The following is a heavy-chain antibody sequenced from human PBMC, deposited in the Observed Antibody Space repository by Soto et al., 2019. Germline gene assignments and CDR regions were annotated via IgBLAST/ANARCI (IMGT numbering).Heavy chain of an antibody. CDR3: AREMLTTVTTPFDY. CDR1: GFTFSSYS. D-gene: IGHD4-4*01. CDR2: ISSSSSYI. J-gene: IGHJ4*02. Sequence: GGSLRLSCAASGFTFSSYSMNWVRQASGKGLEWVSSISSSSSYIYYADSVKGRFTISRDNAKNSLYLQMNSLRAEDTAVYYCAREMLTTVTTPFDYWGQGTLVTVSS. V-gene: IGHV3-21*01.